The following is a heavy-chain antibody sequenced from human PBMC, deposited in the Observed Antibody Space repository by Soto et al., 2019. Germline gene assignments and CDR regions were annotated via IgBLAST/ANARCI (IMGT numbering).Heavy chain of an antibody. J-gene: IGHJ4*02. CDR2: ISGSDGST. CDR1: GFTFSSYA. CDR3: ARQNYYDSSGYYQPFDY. D-gene: IGHD3-22*01. V-gene: IGHV3-23*01. Sequence: GGSLRLSCAASGFTFSSYAMNWVRQAPGKGLEWVSVISGSDGSTYYADSVKGQVTISADKSISTAYLQWSSLEASDTAMYYCARQNYYDSSGYYQPFDYWGQGTLVTVSS.